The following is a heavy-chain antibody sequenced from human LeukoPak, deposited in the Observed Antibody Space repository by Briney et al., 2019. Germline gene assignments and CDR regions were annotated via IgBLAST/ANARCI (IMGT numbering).Heavy chain of an antibody. CDR1: GVSISSGDYS. CDR2: VYHSGST. J-gene: IGHJ4*02. Sequence: SQTLSLTCTVSGVSISSGDYSWSWIRQPPGQVLEWIGYVYHSGSTYYSPPLRNRVTLSVDTSKNQFSLKLSSVTAADTAVYYCARAHGSPSVRLFDSWGQGTLVTVSS. CDR3: ARAHGSPSVRLFDS. D-gene: IGHD3-10*01. V-gene: IGHV4-30-4*01.